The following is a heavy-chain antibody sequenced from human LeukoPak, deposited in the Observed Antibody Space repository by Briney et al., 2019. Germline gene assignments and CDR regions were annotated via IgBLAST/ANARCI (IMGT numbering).Heavy chain of an antibody. V-gene: IGHV1-2*02. CDR2: INPNSGGT. CDR3: ASVCSTSCYTPFDY. Sequence: ASVKVSCKASGYTFTGYYMHWVRQAPGQGLEWMGWINPNSGGTNYAQKFQGRVTMTRDTSISTAYMELSRLRSDDTAVYYCASVCSTSCYTPFDYWGQGTLVTVSS. D-gene: IGHD2-2*02. J-gene: IGHJ4*02. CDR1: GYTFTGYY.